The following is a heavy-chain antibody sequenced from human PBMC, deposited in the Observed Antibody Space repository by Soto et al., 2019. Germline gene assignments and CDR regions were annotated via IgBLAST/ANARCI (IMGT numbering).Heavy chain of an antibody. J-gene: IGHJ4*02. D-gene: IGHD3-10*01. V-gene: IGHV4-4*07. CDR2: VYSSGTT. CDR1: GVSINGYW. Sequence: SETLSLTCSVSGVSINGYWWSWIRQPAGKGLEWIGRVYSSGTTDYNPSLNSRATMSVETSKNQFSLKLSSVTAADTAVYYCARDIGSFAYGEGYWGQGIQVTVSS. CDR3: ARDIGSFAYGEGY.